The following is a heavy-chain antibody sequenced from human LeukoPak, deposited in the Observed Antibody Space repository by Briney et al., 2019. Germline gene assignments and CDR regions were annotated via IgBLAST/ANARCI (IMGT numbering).Heavy chain of an antibody. D-gene: IGHD2-15*01. Sequence: SETLSLTCTVSGYSISSGYFWGWIRQPPGKGLEWIGSIYHSGSTYYNPSLKSRVTISVDTSKNQFSLKLSSVTAADTAVYYCARSVEGYCSGGSCYSYYYYMDVWGKGTTVTVSS. CDR1: GYSISSGYF. CDR3: ARSVEGYCSGGSCYSYYYYMDV. J-gene: IGHJ6*03. V-gene: IGHV4-38-2*02. CDR2: IYHSGST.